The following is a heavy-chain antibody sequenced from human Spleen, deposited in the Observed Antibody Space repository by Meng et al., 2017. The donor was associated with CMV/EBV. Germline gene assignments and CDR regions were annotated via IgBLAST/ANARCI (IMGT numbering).Heavy chain of an antibody. D-gene: IGHD4-17*01. J-gene: IGHJ3*02. V-gene: IGHV3-11*04. CDR2: ISSSGSTI. Sequence: GFTFSDYYMSWIRQAPGKGLEWVSYISSSGSTIYYADSVKGRFTISRDNAKNSLYLQMNSLRAEDTAVYYCARDRGDDYGEGDAFDIWGQGTMVTVSS. CDR3: ARDRGDDYGEGDAFDI. CDR1: GFTFSDYY.